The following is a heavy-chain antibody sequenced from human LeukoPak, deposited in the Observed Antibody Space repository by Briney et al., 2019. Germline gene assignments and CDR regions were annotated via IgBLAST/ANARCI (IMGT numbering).Heavy chain of an antibody. CDR2: ISGSSSTI. D-gene: IGHD5-24*01. Sequence: GGSLRLSCAASGFTFSSYSMNWVRQAPGKGLEGVSYISGSSSTIYYSDSVKGRFTISRDNAKNSLYLQMNSLRAEDTAVYYCARERWLQLWYFDYWGQGTLVTVSS. CDR3: ARERWLQLWYFDY. V-gene: IGHV3-48*01. J-gene: IGHJ4*02. CDR1: GFTFSSYS.